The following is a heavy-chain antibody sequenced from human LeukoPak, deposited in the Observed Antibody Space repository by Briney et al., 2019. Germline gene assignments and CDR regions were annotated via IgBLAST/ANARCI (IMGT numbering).Heavy chain of an antibody. D-gene: IGHD6-13*01. V-gene: IGHV3-30*18. J-gene: IGHJ4*02. CDR2: ISYDGSNK. CDR3: AKDRDSSSWTDY. Sequence: GGSLRLSCAASGFTFSSYGMHWVRQAPGKGLEWVAVISYDGSNKYYADSVKGRFTISRDNSKNTLYLQMNSLRAEDTAVYYCAKDRDSSSWTDYWGQGTLVTVSS. CDR1: GFTFSSYG.